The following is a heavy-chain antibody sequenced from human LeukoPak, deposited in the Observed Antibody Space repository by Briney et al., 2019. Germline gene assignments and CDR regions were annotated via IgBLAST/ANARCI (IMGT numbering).Heavy chain of an antibody. J-gene: IGHJ4*02. CDR2: ISYDGSNK. CDR1: GFIFSNYG. Sequence: SGGSLRLSCAASGFIFSNYGMHWVRQAPGKGLEWVAVISYDGSNKYYADSVKGRFTISRDNSKNTLYLQMNSLRAEDTAVYYCARGGYSYGHIDYWGQGTLVTVSS. CDR3: ARGGYSYGHIDY. D-gene: IGHD5-18*01. V-gene: IGHV3-30*19.